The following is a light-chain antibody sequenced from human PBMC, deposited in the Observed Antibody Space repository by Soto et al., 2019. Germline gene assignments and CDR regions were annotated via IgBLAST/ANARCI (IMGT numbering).Light chain of an antibody. J-gene: IGKJ1*01. CDR3: QQYGSSPRT. V-gene: IGKV3-20*01. Sequence: EIVLTQSPGTLSLSPGEIATLSCRASQSVSSSYLAWYQQKPGQAPRFLIYGASSRATGIPDRFSGSGSGTDFTLTISRLEPEDVAVYYCQQYGSSPRTFGQGTKVDIK. CDR1: QSVSSSY. CDR2: GAS.